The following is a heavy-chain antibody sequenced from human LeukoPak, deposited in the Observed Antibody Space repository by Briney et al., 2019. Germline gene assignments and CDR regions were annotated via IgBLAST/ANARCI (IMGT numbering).Heavy chain of an antibody. J-gene: IGHJ3*02. Sequence: GGSLRLSCAVSGFTLSDYGIHWVRQAPGKGLEWVTIISSDGSIKYADSVKGRFTVSRDSSKNTVYLEMNSLRAEDTAVYYCARDILPSGSRAFDIWGQGTMVTVSS. D-gene: IGHD3-10*01. CDR3: ARDILPSGSRAFDI. V-gene: IGHV3-33*01. CDR1: GFTLSDYG. CDR2: ISSDGSIK.